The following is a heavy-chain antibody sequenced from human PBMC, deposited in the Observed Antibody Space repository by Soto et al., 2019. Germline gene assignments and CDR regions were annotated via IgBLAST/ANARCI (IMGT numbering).Heavy chain of an antibody. V-gene: IGHV3-33*01. CDR3: ARVEAPLIHSDHYYYGMDA. CDR1: GFSFSTYG. J-gene: IGHJ6*02. Sequence: QVQLVESGGGVVRPGRSLRLACEASGFSFSTYGMHWVRQAPGKGLQWVAVIWYDGTNAYYADSVKGRFTISRDNSKDTLYLEMNNLRAEDTAVYYCARVEAPLIHSDHYYYGMDAWGQGTTVTV. CDR2: IWYDGTNA. D-gene: IGHD5-18*01.